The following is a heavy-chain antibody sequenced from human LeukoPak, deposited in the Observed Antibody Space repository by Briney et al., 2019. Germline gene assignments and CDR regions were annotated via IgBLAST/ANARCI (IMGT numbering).Heavy chain of an antibody. J-gene: IGHJ4*02. CDR1: GFIFSTSG. Sequence: PGGTLRLSCSASGFIFSTSGMHWVRQAPGKGLEWVAFIRNDKSSEHYADSVKGRFTISRDNSKNTLYLQMNSLRPEDTAVYYCAKRISGAYYSLLDYWGQGTLVIVSS. D-gene: IGHD1-26*01. V-gene: IGHV3-30*02. CDR2: IRNDKSSE. CDR3: AKRISGAYYSLLDY.